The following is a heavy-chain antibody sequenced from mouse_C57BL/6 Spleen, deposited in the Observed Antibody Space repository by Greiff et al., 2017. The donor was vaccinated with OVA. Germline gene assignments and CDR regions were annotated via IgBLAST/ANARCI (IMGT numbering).Heavy chain of an antibody. CDR3: ARGGGGPAWFAY. Sequence: VKLMESGAELARPGASVKLSCKASGYTFTSYGISWVKQRTGQGLEWIGEIYPRSGNTYYNEKFKGKATLTADKSSSTAYMELRSLTSEDSAVYFCARGGGGPAWFAYWGQGTLVTVSA. D-gene: IGHD1-1*02. CDR2: IYPRSGNT. CDR1: GYTFTSYG. V-gene: IGHV1-81*01. J-gene: IGHJ3*01.